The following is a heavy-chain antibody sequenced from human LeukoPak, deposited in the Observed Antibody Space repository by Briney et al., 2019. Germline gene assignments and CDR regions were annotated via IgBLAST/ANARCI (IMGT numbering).Heavy chain of an antibody. V-gene: IGHV1-2*02. CDR2: INPNTGDT. CDR3: ARDRGYCRGTCYSRTYDI. Sequence: ASVKVSCKASGYSFTRYYMHWVRQAPGQGLEWMGWINPNTGDTNSAQKFQGRITMTRDTSISTAYMELSRLTSDDTAMYFCARDRGYCRGTCYSRTYDIWGQGTLVTVSS. J-gene: IGHJ3*02. CDR1: GYSFTRYY. D-gene: IGHD2-15*01.